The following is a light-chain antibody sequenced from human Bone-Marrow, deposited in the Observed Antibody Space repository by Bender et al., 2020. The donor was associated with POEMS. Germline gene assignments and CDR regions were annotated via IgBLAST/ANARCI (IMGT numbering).Light chain of an antibody. CDR3: QVWDADSDHRRV. Sequence: SYDLTQSPSVSVSPGQTARIACSGDALADQDAYWFQQKPGQAPVAVIYKDTERPSGIPERFSGSNSGNTATLTISRVEAGDEADYFCQVWDADSDHRRVFGGGTKLTVL. V-gene: IGLV3-25*02. CDR2: KDT. CDR1: ALADQD. J-gene: IGLJ3*02.